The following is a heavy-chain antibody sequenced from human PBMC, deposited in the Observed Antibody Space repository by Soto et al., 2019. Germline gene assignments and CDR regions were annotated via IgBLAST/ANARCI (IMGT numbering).Heavy chain of an antibody. V-gene: IGHV2-5*02. D-gene: IGHD6-19*01. CDR3: ARRITVAGHWLIDY. CDR1: GFSLSTSGVG. J-gene: IGHJ4*02. CDR2: IYWDDDK. Sequence: QITLKESGPPLVKPTQTLTLTCTFSGFSLSTSGVGVGWIRQPPGKALEWLALIYWDDDKRYSPSLMSRLTITRDTSKNQVVLTMTNMDPVDTATYYCARRITVAGHWLIDYWGQGTLVTVSS.